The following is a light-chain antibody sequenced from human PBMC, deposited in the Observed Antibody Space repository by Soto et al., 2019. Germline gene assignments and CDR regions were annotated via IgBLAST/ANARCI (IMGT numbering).Light chain of an antibody. J-gene: IGKJ2*01. CDR1: QSISSY. CDR3: QQSYSTPRT. CDR2: AAS. Sequence: DIQMTQSPSSLSASVGDRVTITCRASQSISSYLNWYQQKPGKAPKLLIYAASSLQSGVPSRFRGSGSGPDFTLTISSLQSEDFATYYCQQSYSTPRTFGQGTKLEIK. V-gene: IGKV1-39*01.